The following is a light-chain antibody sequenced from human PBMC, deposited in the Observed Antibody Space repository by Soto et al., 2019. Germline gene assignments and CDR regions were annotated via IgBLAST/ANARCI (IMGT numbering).Light chain of an antibody. Sequence: EIVDTQCPGTLSLSPGERATLSCRASQSVRSSYLAWYQQKFGQAPRLLIYAASNWATGIPARFSGSGSGTDFTLTISSLEPEEFAVYYCQQSSNWPPGTFGQGTKVDIK. CDR3: QQSSNWPPGT. CDR1: QSVRSSY. J-gene: IGKJ1*01. CDR2: AAS. V-gene: IGKV3D-20*02.